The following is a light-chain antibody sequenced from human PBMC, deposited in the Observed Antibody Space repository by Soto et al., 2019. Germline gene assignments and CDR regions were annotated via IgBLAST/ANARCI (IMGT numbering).Light chain of an antibody. CDR1: QGISSA. CDR2: DAS. V-gene: IGKV1-13*02. Sequence: AIHLTQSPSSLSASVGDRVTITCRASQGISSALAWYQQKPGKAPKLLIYDASSLESGVPSRFSGSGSGTDFTLTISSLQTEDFAPYYCQQFNSYPVTFGQGTRLEIK. J-gene: IGKJ5*01. CDR3: QQFNSYPVT.